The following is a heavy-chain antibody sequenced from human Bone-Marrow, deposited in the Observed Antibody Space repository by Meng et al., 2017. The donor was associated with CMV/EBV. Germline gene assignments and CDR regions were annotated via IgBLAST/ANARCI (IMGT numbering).Heavy chain of an antibody. D-gene: IGHD6-19*01. CDR2: INHSGST. J-gene: IGHJ6*02. Sequence: SETLSLTCAVYGGSFSGYYWTWIRQPPGKGLEWIGEINHSGSTNYNPSLRSRVTISVDTSKNQFSLKLSSVTAADTAVYYCARIAVAGTGMDVWGQGTTVTVSS. V-gene: IGHV4-34*01. CDR1: GGSFSGYY. CDR3: ARIAVAGTGMDV.